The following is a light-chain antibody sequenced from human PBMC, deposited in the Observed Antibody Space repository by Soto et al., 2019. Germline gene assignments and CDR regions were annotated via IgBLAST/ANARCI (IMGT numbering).Light chain of an antibody. CDR1: QSVSGSS. CDR3: QHYCSSHRA. J-gene: IGKJ4*01. V-gene: IGKV3-20*01. Sequence: EIVLTQSPGTLSLSPGERATLSCRASQSVSGSSLAWYQQKPGQAPKLLIYGVSSRATAIPDRFSGSGSGTDLTLTISRLEPEDFAVYYCQHYCSSHRAFGGGTKVEIK. CDR2: GVS.